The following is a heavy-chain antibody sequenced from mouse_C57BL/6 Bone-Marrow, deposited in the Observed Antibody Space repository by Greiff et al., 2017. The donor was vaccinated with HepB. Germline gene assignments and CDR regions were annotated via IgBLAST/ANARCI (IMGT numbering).Heavy chain of an antibody. CDR1: GFSLSTFGMG. CDR2: IWWDDDK. Sequence: QVTLKVCGPGILQPSQTLSLTCSFSGFSLSTFGMGVGWIRQPSGKGLEWLAHIWWDDDKYYNPALKSRLTISKDTSKNQIFLKTANVDTADTATYYCSRIARYDYGKEFWYFDVWGTGTTVTVSS. V-gene: IGHV8-8*01. D-gene: IGHD2-4*01. CDR3: SRIARYDYGKEFWYFDV. J-gene: IGHJ1*03.